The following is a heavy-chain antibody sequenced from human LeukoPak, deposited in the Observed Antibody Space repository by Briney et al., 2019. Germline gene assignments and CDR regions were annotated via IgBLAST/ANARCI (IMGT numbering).Heavy chain of an antibody. CDR1: GGSISSYY. CDR2: IHYSGTT. D-gene: IGHD1-26*01. V-gene: IGHV4-59*08. J-gene: IGHJ6*02. Sequence: SETLSLTCTVSGGSISSYYWSWIRQPPGKGLEWIGYIHYSGTTNYNPSLKSRVTISVDTSKSQFSLKVSAVTAADTAVYYCARHTRGLGATTTFYGMDVWGQGTTVTVSS. CDR3: ARHTRGLGATTTFYGMDV.